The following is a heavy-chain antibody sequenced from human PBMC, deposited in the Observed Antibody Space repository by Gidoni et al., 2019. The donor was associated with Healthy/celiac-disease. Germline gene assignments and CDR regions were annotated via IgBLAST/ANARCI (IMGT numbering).Heavy chain of an antibody. CDR1: GFTFRSYG. CDR2: RRYDGSNK. J-gene: IGHJ6*02. CDR3: AKDATYYDFWSTPNYYYYGMDV. V-gene: IGHV3-30*02. D-gene: IGHD3-3*01. Sequence: QVQLVESGGGVVQPGGSLRLSCAASGFTFRSYGLHWLRQAPGKGLEWVAFRRYDGSNKYYADSVKGRFTISRDNSKNTLYLQMNSLRAEDTAVYYCAKDATYYDFWSTPNYYYYGMDVWGQGTTVTVSS.